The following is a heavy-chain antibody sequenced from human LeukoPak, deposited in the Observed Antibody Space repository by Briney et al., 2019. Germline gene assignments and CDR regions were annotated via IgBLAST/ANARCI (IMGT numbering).Heavy chain of an antibody. Sequence: SETLSLTCAVYGGSFSGCYWSWIRQPPGKGLEWIGEINHSGSTNYNPSLKSRVTISVDTSKNQFSLKLSSVTAADTAVYYCARHRHYYDSSGYARTYDAFDIWGQGTMVTVSS. D-gene: IGHD3-22*01. CDR3: ARHRHYYDSSGYARTYDAFDI. V-gene: IGHV4-34*01. CDR1: GGSFSGCY. J-gene: IGHJ3*02. CDR2: INHSGST.